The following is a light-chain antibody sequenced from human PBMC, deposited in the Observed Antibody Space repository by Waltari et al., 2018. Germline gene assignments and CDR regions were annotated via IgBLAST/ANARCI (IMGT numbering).Light chain of an antibody. V-gene: IGLV1-47*01. CDR1: SPNIGSNF. Sequence: QSVLPQPPSTSGTPGQRVTISCSGSSPNIGSNFVYWCQHLPGTAPKLLIYRNNQRPSGVPDRFSGSKSGTSASLAISGLRSEDEADYYCAAWDDSLSGPVFGGGTKLTVL. CDR2: RNN. CDR3: AAWDDSLSGPV. J-gene: IGLJ2*01.